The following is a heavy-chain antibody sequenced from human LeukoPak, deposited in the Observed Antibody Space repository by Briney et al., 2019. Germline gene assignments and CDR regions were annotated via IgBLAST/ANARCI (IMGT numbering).Heavy chain of an antibody. J-gene: IGHJ4*02. CDR3: ARDQQQLASPLDY. CDR2: IKRKIDGGTT. Sequence: KTGGSLRLSCAASGFTFTNAWMSWVRQAPGKGLEWVGRIKRKIDGGTTDYAAPVKGRFAISRDNAKNSLYLQMNSLRDEDTAVYYCARDQQQLASPLDYWGQGTLVTVSS. D-gene: IGHD6-13*01. CDR1: GFTFTNAW. V-gene: IGHV3-15*01.